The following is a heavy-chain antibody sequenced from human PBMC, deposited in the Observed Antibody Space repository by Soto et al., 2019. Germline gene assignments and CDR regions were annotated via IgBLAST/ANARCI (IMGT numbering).Heavy chain of an antibody. CDR3: ARGMTTVTTYDG. V-gene: IGHV4-30-2*01. CDR2: IYLSGST. D-gene: IGHD4-17*01. J-gene: IGHJ4*02. CDR1: GGSISSGGYS. Sequence: QLQMQKSGSGLVKPSQTLSLTCAVSGGSISSGGYSWCWIRQPPGTGLEWIGYIYLSGSTYYNPFLKSRVTISVDRSKNQFVLKLRSVTAADTTVYYCARGMTTVTTYDGWAQGTLVTVSS.